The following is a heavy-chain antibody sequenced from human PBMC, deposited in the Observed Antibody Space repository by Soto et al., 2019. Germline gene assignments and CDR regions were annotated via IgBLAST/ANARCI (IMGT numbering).Heavy chain of an antibody. CDR2: ISSSSSYI. V-gene: IGHV3-21*01. J-gene: IGHJ3*02. CDR3: ARYDYGDLLDAFDI. Sequence: KPGGSLRLSCSASGFTFSSYSMNWVRQAPGKGLEWVSSISSSSSYIYYADSVKGRFTISRDNAKNSLYLQMNSLRAEDTAVYYCARYDYGDLLDAFDIWGQGTMVTVSS. CDR1: GFTFSSYS. D-gene: IGHD4-17*01.